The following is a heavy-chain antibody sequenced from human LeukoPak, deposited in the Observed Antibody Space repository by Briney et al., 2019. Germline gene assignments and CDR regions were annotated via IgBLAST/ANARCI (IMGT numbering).Heavy chain of an antibody. D-gene: IGHD6-19*01. Sequence: SETLSLTCAVYGGSFSGYYWSWIRQPPGKGLEWIGEINHSGSTNYNPSLKSRVTISVDTSKNQFSLKLGSVTAADTAVYYCARKYSSGWYGGRNWFDPWGQGTLVTVSS. CDR3: ARKYSSGWYGGRNWFDP. CDR1: GGSFSGYY. V-gene: IGHV4-34*01. J-gene: IGHJ5*02. CDR2: INHSGST.